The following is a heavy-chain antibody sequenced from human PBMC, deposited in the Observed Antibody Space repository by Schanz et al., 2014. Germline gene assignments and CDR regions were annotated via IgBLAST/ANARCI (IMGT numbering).Heavy chain of an antibody. Sequence: QVQLVQSGSEVKKPGASVKVSCEISGYTVSALAMHWVRQAPGKGLEWLGGFDVEDGETIYAQKFQGRVTMTEDTSTETAYMELSGLRSGDTAVYYCATNSPFRMVRGSNAFDAWGRGTMXTVSS. V-gene: IGHV1-24*01. CDR1: GYTVSALA. J-gene: IGHJ3*01. CDR2: FDVEDGET. CDR3: ATNSPFRMVRGSNAFDA. D-gene: IGHD3-10*01.